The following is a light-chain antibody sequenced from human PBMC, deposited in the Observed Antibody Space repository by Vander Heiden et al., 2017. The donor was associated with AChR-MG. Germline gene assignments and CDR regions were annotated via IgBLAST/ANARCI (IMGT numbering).Light chain of an antibody. J-gene: IGLJ2*01. CDR2: EVS. CDR1: SSDVGTYDL. CDR3: CAYADSGTVL. V-gene: IGLV2-23*02. Sequence: QSALTQPASVSGCPGQSITISCTGTSSDVGTYDLVSWYQHHPGKAPKIMIYEVSKRPSGVSNRFSASKSGNTASLTISGLQAEDEADYYCCAYADSGTVLFGGGTKLTVL.